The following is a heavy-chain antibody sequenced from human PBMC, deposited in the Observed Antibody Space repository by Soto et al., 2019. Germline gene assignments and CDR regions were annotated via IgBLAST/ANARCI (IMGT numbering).Heavy chain of an antibody. CDR1: GGSISDYY. CDR3: AKDQGRGRKDA. V-gene: IGHV4-34*01. Sequence: SETLSLTCAVYGGSISDYYWSWIRQPPGKGLEWIGEINHSGSTNCNPSLKSRVTISVDTSKNQFSLKINSVTAADTAVYYCAKDQGRGRKDAWGQGNLVTVSS. J-gene: IGHJ5*02. D-gene: IGHD3-10*01. CDR2: INHSGST.